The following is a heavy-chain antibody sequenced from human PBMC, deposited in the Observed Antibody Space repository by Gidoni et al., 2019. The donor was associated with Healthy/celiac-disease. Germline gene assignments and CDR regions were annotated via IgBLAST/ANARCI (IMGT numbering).Heavy chain of an antibody. D-gene: IGHD4-17*01. V-gene: IGHV3-30*18. CDR2: ISYDGSNK. CDR3: AKDRDYADWFDY. Sequence: QVQLVESGGGVVQPGRSLRLSCAASGFTFSSYGMHWVRQAPGKGLEWVAVISYDGSNKYYADSVKGRFTISRDNSKNTLYLQMNSLRAEDTAVYYCAKDRDYADWFDYWGQGTLVTVSS. J-gene: IGHJ4*02. CDR1: GFTFSSYG.